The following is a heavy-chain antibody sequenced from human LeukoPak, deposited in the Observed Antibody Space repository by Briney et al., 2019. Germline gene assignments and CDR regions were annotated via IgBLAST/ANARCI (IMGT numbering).Heavy chain of an antibody. D-gene: IGHD2-21*02. CDR1: GFTVSSNY. J-gene: IGHJ4*02. Sequence: GGSLRLSCAASGFTVSSNYMSWVRQAPGKGLEWVSVIYSGGSTYYADSVKGRFTISRDNSKNTLYLQMNSLRAEDTAVYYCASGDFEFDFDYWGQGTLVTVSS. CDR3: ASGDFEFDFDY. CDR2: IYSGGST. V-gene: IGHV3-53*05.